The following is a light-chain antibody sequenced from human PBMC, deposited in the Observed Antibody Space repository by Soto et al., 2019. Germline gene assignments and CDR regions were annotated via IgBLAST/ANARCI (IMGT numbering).Light chain of an antibody. CDR1: QSLWYSSNNKIY. CDR2: GAS. Sequence: IVMTQSPNSLAVYLGERATIICKSSQSLWYSSNNKIYLAWYQQKPGQAPRLLIYGASTRATGIPARLSGSGYGTEFTLTISSLQSEDFAVYYCKQYNNWPPITFGQGTRLDI. V-gene: IGKV4-1*01. CDR3: KQYNNWPPIT. J-gene: IGKJ5*01.